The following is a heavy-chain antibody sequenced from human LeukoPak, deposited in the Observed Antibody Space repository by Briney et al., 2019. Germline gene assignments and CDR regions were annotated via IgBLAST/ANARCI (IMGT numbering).Heavy chain of an antibody. J-gene: IGHJ4*02. CDR2: VSGSSTYT. D-gene: IGHD6-13*01. V-gene: IGHV3-11*03. Sequence: PGGSLRLSCAASGFIFSDYFMSWIRQAPGKGLEWVSHVSGSSTYTNSADSVKGRFIISRDNAKGSLYLQMNSLRVEDTAVYYCAKSVAAAIDKIYYFDYWGRGALVTVSS. CDR1: GFIFSDYF. CDR3: AKSVAAAIDKIYYFDY.